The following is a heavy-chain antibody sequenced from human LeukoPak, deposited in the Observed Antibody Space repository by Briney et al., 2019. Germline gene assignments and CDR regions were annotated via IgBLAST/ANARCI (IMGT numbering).Heavy chain of an antibody. D-gene: IGHD2-8*01. CDR3: ARGDHARVYAESAFDI. V-gene: IGHV1-46*01. CDR1: GYTFTSYF. Sequence: GASVKVSCKSYGYTFTSYFMHWVRQAPGQGLEWMGIINPSGGSTNYAQKFQGRVTMTRDTSTSTVYMELSRLRSEDTAVYYCARGDHARVYAESAFDIWGQGTKVTVSS. J-gene: IGHJ3*02. CDR2: INPSGGST.